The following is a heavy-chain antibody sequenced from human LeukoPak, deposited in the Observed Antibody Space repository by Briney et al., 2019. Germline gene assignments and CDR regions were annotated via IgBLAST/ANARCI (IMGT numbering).Heavy chain of an antibody. D-gene: IGHD2-15*01. J-gene: IGHJ5*02. V-gene: IGHV3-74*01. CDR3: ARDPRNVGLAP. CDR2: NNGDGSTT. CDR1: GFSLSGYW. Sequence: GGSLRLSGVASGFSLSGYWMYRVRQAPGKGLMYISRNNGDGSTTNYADVVKGRFTMSRDNVKNTLYLQMNSLRVEDTAVYYCARDPRNVGLAPWGQGTLVTVSS.